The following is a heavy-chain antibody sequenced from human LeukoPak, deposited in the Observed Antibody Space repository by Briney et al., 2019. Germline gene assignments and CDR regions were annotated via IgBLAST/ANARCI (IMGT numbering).Heavy chain of an antibody. Sequence: PSETLSLTCTVSGGSISSYYWSWIRQPPGKGLEGIGYIYYSGSTNYNPSLKSRVTISVDTSKNQFSLKLSSVTAADTAVYYCATAKGSEYSSSSNWYFDLRGRGTLVTVSS. D-gene: IGHD6-6*01. J-gene: IGHJ2*01. V-gene: IGHV4-59*01. CDR2: IYYSGST. CDR3: ATAKGSEYSSSSNWYFDL. CDR1: GGSISSYY.